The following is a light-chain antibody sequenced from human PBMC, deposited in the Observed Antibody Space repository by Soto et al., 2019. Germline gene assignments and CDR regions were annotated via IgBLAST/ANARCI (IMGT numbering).Light chain of an antibody. Sequence: EIVLTQSPGTLSSSPGERATLSCRASQSVSSSFLAWFQQKPGQPPRLLMSDASSRAPGIPDRFSGSGSGTDFTLTISRLEPEDFAVYYCQHFGTSPRTFGQGTKVEIK. V-gene: IGKV3-20*01. CDR1: QSVSSSF. CDR2: DAS. J-gene: IGKJ1*01. CDR3: QHFGTSPRT.